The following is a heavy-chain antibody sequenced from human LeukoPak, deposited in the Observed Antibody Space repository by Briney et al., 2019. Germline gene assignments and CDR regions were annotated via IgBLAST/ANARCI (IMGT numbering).Heavy chain of an antibody. Sequence: GASVKVSCKASGYTFTSYAISWVRQAPGQGLEWMGGISPIFGTANYAQKFQGRVTITADASTSTAYMELSSLRSEDTAVYYCARGGGLGIAARDYFDYWGQGTLVTVSS. CDR1: GYTFTSYA. J-gene: IGHJ4*02. D-gene: IGHD6-6*01. V-gene: IGHV1-69*13. CDR2: ISPIFGTA. CDR3: ARGGGLGIAARDYFDY.